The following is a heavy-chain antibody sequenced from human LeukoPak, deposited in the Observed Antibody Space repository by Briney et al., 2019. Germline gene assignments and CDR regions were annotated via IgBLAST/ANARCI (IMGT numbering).Heavy chain of an antibody. CDR1: GDSVSSKNGA. D-gene: IGHD6-19*01. CDR3: ARDLGTTGWHTFDY. Sequence: SQTLSLTCVVSGDSVSSKNGAWNWVRQSPSRGLEWLGRTYYRSKWYNDYAESMEGRMTISQDTSKNQYSLHLNSVTPDDTAVYYCARDLGTTGWHTFDYWGQGTLVTVSS. CDR2: TYYRSKWYN. J-gene: IGHJ4*02. V-gene: IGHV6-1*01.